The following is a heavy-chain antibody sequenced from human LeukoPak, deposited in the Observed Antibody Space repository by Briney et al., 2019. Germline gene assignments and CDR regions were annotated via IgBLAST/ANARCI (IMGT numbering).Heavy chain of an antibody. D-gene: IGHD6-19*01. V-gene: IGHV1-24*01. CDR3: ATAPRAASVAVALPDYYYYGMDV. Sequence: ASVKVSCKVSGYTLTELSMHWARQAPGKGLEWMGGFDPENDETVYAQKFQGRVTMTEDISTDTAYMELSSLRSEDTAVYYCATAPRAASVAVALPDYYYYGMDVWGRGTTVTVSS. CDR1: GYTLTELS. J-gene: IGHJ6*02. CDR2: FDPENDET.